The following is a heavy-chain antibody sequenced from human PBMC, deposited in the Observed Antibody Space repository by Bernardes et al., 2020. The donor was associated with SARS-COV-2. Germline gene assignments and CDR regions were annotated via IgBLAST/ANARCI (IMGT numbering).Heavy chain of an antibody. V-gene: IGHV3-21*01. D-gene: IGHD6-19*01. CDR3: AGGGEAGLFDY. J-gene: IGHJ4*02. Sequence: SLRLSCAASGFTFSSYNMNWVRQAPGKGLEWVSFISSSSSYIYYADSVKGRFTISRDNAKNSLFLQMNSLRADDTAVYYCAGGGEAGLFDYWGQGTLVTVSS. CDR2: ISSSSSYI. CDR1: GFTFSSYN.